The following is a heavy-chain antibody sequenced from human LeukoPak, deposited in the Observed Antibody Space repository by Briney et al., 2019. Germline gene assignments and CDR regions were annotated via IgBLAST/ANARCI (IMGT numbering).Heavy chain of an antibody. CDR2: IYYSGST. CDR1: GGSISSYY. D-gene: IGHD3-10*01. J-gene: IGHJ4*02. V-gene: IGHV4-59*08. CDR3: ARHVSFGESPFDY. Sequence: PSETLSLTCTVSGGSISSYYWSWIRQLPGKGLEWIGYIYYSGSTNYNPSLKSRVTISVDTSKNQFSLKLSSVTAADTAVYYCARHVSFGESPFDYWGQGTLVTVSS.